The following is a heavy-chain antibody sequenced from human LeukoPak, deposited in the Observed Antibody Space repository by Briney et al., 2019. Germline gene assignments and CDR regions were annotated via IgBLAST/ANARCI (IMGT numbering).Heavy chain of an antibody. V-gene: IGHV4-34*01. Sequence: SETLSLTCAVYGGSFSGYYWSWIRQPPGKGLEWIGEINHSGSTNYNPSLKSRVTISVDTSKNQFSLKLSSVTAADTAVYYCAGALPAAHYGMDVWGQGTTVTVYS. CDR3: AGALPAAHYGMDV. J-gene: IGHJ6*02. CDR2: INHSGST. CDR1: GGSFSGYY. D-gene: IGHD2-2*01.